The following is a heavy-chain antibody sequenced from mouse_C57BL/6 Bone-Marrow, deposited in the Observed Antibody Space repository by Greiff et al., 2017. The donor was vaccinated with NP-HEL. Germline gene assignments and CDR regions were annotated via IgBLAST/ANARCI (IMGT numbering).Heavy chain of an antibody. CDR3: ARKKGSSGRPSYWYFDV. J-gene: IGHJ1*03. Sequence: VQLQQSGAELVKPGASVKLSCKASGYTFTSYWMQWVKQRPGQGLEWIGEIDPSDSYTNYNQKFKGKATLTVDTSSSTAYMQLSSLTSEDSAVYYCARKKGSSGRPSYWYFDVWGTGTTVTVSS. CDR1: GYTFTSYW. V-gene: IGHV1-50*01. D-gene: IGHD3-2*02. CDR2: IDPSDSYT.